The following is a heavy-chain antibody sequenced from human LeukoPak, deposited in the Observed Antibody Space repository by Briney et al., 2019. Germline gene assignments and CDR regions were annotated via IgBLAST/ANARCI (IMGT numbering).Heavy chain of an antibody. CDR1: GGSFSGYY. D-gene: IGHD3-16*01. Sequence: SETLSLTCAVYGGSFSGYYWSWIRQPPGKGLEWIGEINHSGSTNYNPSLKSRVTISVDTSKNQFSLKLSSVTAADTAVYYCARNGGGTGDFDYWGQGTLVTVSS. CDR3: ARNGGGTGDFDY. J-gene: IGHJ4*02. CDR2: INHSGST. V-gene: IGHV4-34*01.